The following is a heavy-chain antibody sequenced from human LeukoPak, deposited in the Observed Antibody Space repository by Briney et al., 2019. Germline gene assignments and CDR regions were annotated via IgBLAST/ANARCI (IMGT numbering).Heavy chain of an antibody. D-gene: IGHD1-26*01. J-gene: IGHJ4*02. CDR3: ARSWYSGSYGEFHY. CDR1: GDSVSSNSAA. CDR2: TYYRSKWYN. Sequence: QTLSLTCAISGDSVSSNSAAWNWIRQSPSRGLEWLGRTYYRSKWYNDYAVSVKSRITINPDTSKNQFSLQLNSVTPEDTAVYYCARSWYSGSYGEFHYWGQGTLVTVSS. V-gene: IGHV6-1*01.